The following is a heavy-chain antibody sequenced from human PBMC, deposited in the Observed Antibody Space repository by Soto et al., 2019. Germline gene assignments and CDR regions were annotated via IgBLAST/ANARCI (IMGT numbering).Heavy chain of an antibody. Sequence: QVQLQESGPGLVKPSQTLSLTCTVSGGSISNASYYWSWIRQHPGTGLEWIGYIYYSGSTDYNASLKSRVSISIDTSKNQFSLKLTSVTDADTALYYCARDGGSQGSGVDVWGQGTTVTVSS. CDR3: ARDGGSQGSGVDV. V-gene: IGHV4-31*03. D-gene: IGHD3-16*01. CDR2: IYYSGST. J-gene: IGHJ6*02. CDR1: GGSISNASYY.